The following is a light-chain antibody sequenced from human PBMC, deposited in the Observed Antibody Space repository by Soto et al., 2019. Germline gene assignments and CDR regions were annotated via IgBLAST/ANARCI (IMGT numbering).Light chain of an antibody. Sequence: DIQMTQFPSSLSASVGDRVTITCRASQSISRYLNWYQQRAGKAPKLLIYGASGLQGGVPSRFNGSGSGTDFTLTISSLQPEDFANYSCQQRYSIPPTFGQGTKVDIK. V-gene: IGKV1-39*01. CDR1: QSISRY. CDR3: QQRYSIPPT. CDR2: GAS. J-gene: IGKJ1*01.